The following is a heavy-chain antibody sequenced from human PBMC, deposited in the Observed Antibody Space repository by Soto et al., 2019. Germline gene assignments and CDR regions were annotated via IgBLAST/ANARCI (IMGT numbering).Heavy chain of an antibody. CDR2: INAGNGKT. J-gene: IGHJ4*02. CDR3: ARDMCSGGSCYSSPLDY. Sequence: ASVKVSCKASGYTFTSYVMHWVRQAPGQRLEWMGWINAGNGKTKYSQKFQGRVTFTRDTSANTAYMELSSLRSEDTAVFYCARDMCSGGSCYSSPLDYWGQGTLVTVSS. D-gene: IGHD2-15*01. V-gene: IGHV1-3*01. CDR1: GYTFTSYV.